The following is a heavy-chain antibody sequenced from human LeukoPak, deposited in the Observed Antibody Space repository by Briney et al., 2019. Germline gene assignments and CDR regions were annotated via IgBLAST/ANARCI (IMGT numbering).Heavy chain of an antibody. CDR3: ARGLYHYGSGTYSDY. D-gene: IGHD3-10*01. CDR1: GYSFISYA. Sequence: ASVKVSCKAPGYSFISYAISWVRQAPGQGLEWMGWISAHNGYIKYAQKFQGRVNMTTDTSTSTAYLELTSLRSDDTAVFYCARGLYHYGSGTYSDYWGQGTLVTVSS. CDR2: ISAHNGYI. V-gene: IGHV1-18*01. J-gene: IGHJ4*02.